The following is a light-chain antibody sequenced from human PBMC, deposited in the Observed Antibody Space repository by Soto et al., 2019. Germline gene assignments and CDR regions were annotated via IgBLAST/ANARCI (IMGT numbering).Light chain of an antibody. CDR2: LNSDGSH. CDR1: SGHSNYA. CDR3: QTWGSGIVV. Sequence: QLVLTQSPSASASLGASVKLTCTLSSGHSNYAIAWHQQQSEKGPRDLMKLNSDGSHSKGDGIPDSFSGSSSGAERYLTIARLQSEDEADYYCQTWGSGIVVFCGGTKLTVL. V-gene: IGLV4-69*01. J-gene: IGLJ2*01.